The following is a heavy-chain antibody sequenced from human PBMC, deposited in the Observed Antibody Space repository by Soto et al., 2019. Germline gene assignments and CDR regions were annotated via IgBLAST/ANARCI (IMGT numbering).Heavy chain of an antibody. CDR3: ARRDNWSDSHFDY. V-gene: IGHV4-39*01. J-gene: IGHJ4*02. CDR2: IYYSGST. D-gene: IGHD1-1*01. Sequence: QLQLQETGPGPVKPSATLPLTGTVSGDSISSNTYHWGWGRQPPGKGLEWIGTIYYSGSTYYNPALKSRVAISVETSKNQFSQKLGPVTAADTAVYYCARRDNWSDSHFDYWGRGTLVTVSS. CDR1: GDSISSNTYH.